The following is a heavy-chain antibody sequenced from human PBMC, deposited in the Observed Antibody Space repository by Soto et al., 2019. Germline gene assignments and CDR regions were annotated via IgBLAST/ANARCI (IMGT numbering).Heavy chain of an antibody. CDR3: ARLVHYDFWSGYYTGGYFDY. CDR1: GGSISSSNW. CDR2: IYHIGST. J-gene: IGHJ4*02. D-gene: IGHD3-3*01. V-gene: IGHV4-4*02. Sequence: QVQLQESGPGLVKPSGTLSLTCAVSGGSISSSNWWSWVRQPPGKGLEWIGEIYHIGSTNYNPSLKSRVTISVDKSKNQFSLKLSSVTAADTAVYYCARLVHYDFWSGYYTGGYFDYWGQGTLVTVSS.